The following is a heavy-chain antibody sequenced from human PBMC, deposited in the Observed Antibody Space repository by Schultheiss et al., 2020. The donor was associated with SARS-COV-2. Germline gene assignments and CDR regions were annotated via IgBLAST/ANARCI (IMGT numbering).Heavy chain of an antibody. D-gene: IGHD3-10*01. CDR1: GGSFSGYY. J-gene: IGHJ6*02. V-gene: IGHV4-34*01. Sequence: SQTLSLTCAVYGGSFSGYYWSWIRQPPGKGLEWIGEINHSGSTYDNPSLKSRVTISVDTSKNQFSLKLSSVTAADTAVYYCARVISVDEWFGEFNYGMDVWGQGTTVTVSS. CDR2: INHSGST. CDR3: ARVISVDEWFGEFNYGMDV.